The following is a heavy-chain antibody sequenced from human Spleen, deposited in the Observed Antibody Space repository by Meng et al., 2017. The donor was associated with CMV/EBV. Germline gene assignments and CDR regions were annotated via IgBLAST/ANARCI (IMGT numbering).Heavy chain of an antibody. CDR1: GFTFSSYG. J-gene: IGHJ3*02. CDR2: IRYDGSNK. D-gene: IGHD3-10*01. Sequence: GESLKISCAASGFTFSSYGMHWVRQAPGKGLEWVAFIRYDGSNKYYADSVKGRFTISRDNSKNTLYLQMNSLRAEDTAVYYCAKDSTRNWFGEVDAFDIWGQGTMVTVSS. CDR3: AKDSTRNWFGEVDAFDI. V-gene: IGHV3-30*02.